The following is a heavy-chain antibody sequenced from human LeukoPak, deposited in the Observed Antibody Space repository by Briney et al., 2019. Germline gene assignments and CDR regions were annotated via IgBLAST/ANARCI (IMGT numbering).Heavy chain of an antibody. D-gene: IGHD6-19*01. CDR3: ARAQWRTYSYYYMDV. V-gene: IGHV3-53*01. CDR1: GFTFSSYA. J-gene: IGHJ6*03. Sequence: GGSLRLSCAASGFTFSSYAMSWVRQAPGKGLEWISVIYSGGSTYYADSVKGRSTISRDDSKNTLYLQMNSLRAEDTAIYYCARAQWRTYSYYYMDVWGKGTTVTVSS. CDR2: IYSGGST.